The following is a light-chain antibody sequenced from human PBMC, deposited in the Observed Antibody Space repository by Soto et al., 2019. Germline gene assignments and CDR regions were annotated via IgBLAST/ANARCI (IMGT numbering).Light chain of an antibody. CDR3: CSFTTSSTLV. J-gene: IGLJ1*01. CDR2: EVS. V-gene: IGLV2-14*01. Sequence: QSALTQPASVSGSPGQSITISCTGTSSDVGGYKYVSWYQQHPDKAPKLIIYEVSNRPSGLSNRFSASKSGNAASLTISGLQAEDEADYFCCSFTTSSTLVFGTGTKLTVL. CDR1: SSDVGGYKY.